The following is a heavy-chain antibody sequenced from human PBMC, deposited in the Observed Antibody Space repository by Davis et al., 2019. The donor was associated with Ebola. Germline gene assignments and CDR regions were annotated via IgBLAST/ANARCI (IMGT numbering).Heavy chain of an antibody. CDR3: ARYSSGWYGFDY. CDR1: DYSTSSDYY. CDR2: IYYSGST. Sequence: MPSETLSLTCTVSDYSTSSDYYWGWIRQPPGKGLEWIGYIYYSGSTNYNSSLKSRVTISVDTSKNQFSLKLSSVTAADTAVYYCARYSSGWYGFDYWGQGTLVTVSS. D-gene: IGHD6-19*01. J-gene: IGHJ4*02. V-gene: IGHV4-38-2*02.